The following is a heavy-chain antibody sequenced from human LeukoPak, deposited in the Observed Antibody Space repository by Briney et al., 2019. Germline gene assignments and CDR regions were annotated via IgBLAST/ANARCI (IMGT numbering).Heavy chain of an antibody. CDR2: INPSGGST. CDR3: ARAAAAAGTPEY. D-gene: IGHD6-13*01. V-gene: IGHV1-46*01. J-gene: IGHJ4*02. Sequence: GASVKVSCKASGYTFTSYYMHWVRQAPGQGLEWMGIINPSGGSTSYAQKFQVRVTMTRDMSTSTVYMELSSLRSEDTAVYYCARAAAAAGTPEYWGQGTLVTVSS. CDR1: GYTFTSYY.